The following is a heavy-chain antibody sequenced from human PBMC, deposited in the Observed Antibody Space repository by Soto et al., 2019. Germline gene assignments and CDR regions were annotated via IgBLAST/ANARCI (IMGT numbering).Heavy chain of an antibody. CDR3: ARVPITIFGVVNGIDY. V-gene: IGHV4-31*03. Sequence: SETLSLTCTVSGGSISSGGYYWSWIRQHPGKGLEWIGYIYYSGSTYYNPSLKSRVTISVDTSKNQFSLKLSSVTAADTAVYYCARVPITIFGVVNGIDYWGQGTLVTVSS. CDR2: IYYSGST. D-gene: IGHD3-3*01. CDR1: GGSISSGGYY. J-gene: IGHJ4*02.